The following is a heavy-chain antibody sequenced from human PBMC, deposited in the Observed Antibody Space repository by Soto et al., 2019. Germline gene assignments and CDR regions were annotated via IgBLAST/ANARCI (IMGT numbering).Heavy chain of an antibody. CDR1: GFTFSSYA. CDR3: AKANHGISVLLWFGELIN. CDR2: ISGSGGST. D-gene: IGHD3-10*01. Sequence: GGSLRLSCAASGFTFSSYAMSWVRQAPGKGLEWVSAISGSGGSTYYADSVKGRFTISRDNSKNTLYLQMNSLRAEDTAVYYCAKANHGISVLLWFGELINWGQGTLVTVSS. J-gene: IGHJ4*02. V-gene: IGHV3-23*01.